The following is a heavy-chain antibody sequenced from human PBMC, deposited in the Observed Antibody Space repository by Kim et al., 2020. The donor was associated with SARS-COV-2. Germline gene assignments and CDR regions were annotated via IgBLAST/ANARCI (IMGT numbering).Heavy chain of an antibody. CDR2: T. CDR3: ARRGRNWFDP. D-gene: IGHD2-15*01. J-gene: IGHJ5*02. Sequence: TAYNPSLKSRVTISVDTSKNQFARKLSSVTAADTAVYYCARRGRNWFDPWGQGTLVTVSS. V-gene: IGHV4-39*01.